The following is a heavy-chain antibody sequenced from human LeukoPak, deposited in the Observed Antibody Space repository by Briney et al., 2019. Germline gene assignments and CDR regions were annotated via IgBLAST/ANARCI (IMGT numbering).Heavy chain of an antibody. CDR1: GYTFTSYY. CDR2: IDPSGGGT. D-gene: IGHD6-19*01. V-gene: IGHV1-46*01. CDR3: ARARYSSGWYGFDY. Sequence: ASVKVPCKASGYTFTSYYIHWVRQAPGQGLEWMGIIDPSGGGTNYAQKFQGRVTMTRDTSTSIVYMELSSLRSEDTAVYYCARARYSSGWYGFDYWGQGTLVTVSS. J-gene: IGHJ4*02.